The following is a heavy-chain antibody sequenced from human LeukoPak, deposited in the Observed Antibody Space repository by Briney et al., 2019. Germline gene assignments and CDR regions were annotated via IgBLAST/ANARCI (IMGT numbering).Heavy chain of an antibody. CDR2: IIPIFGTA. CDR3: ARAADSSDAFDI. V-gene: IGHV1-69*13. Sequence: GASVKVSCKASGYTFTSYYMHWVRQAPGQGLEWMGGIIPIFGTANYAQKFQGRVTITADESTSTAYMELSSLRSEDTAVYYCARAADSSDAFDIWGQGTMVTVSS. CDR1: GYTFTSYY. J-gene: IGHJ3*02. D-gene: IGHD2-15*01.